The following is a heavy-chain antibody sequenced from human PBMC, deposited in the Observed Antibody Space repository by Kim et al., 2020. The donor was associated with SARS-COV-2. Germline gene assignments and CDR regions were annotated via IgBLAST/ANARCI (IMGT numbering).Heavy chain of an antibody. D-gene: IGHD5-12*01. Sequence: SETLSLTCTVSGGSISSSSYYWGWIRQPPGKGLEWIGSIYYSGSTYYNPSLKSRVTISVDTSKNQFSLKLSSVTAADTAVYYCARHPHRTKWLRLPGSGVGWFDPWGQGTLVTVSS. CDR3: ARHPHRTKWLRLPGSGVGWFDP. CDR2: IYYSGST. V-gene: IGHV4-39*01. J-gene: IGHJ5*02. CDR1: GGSISSSSYY.